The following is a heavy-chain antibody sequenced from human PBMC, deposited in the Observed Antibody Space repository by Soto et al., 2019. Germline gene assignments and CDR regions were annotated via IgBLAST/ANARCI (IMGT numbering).Heavy chain of an antibody. CDR3: ARGNSGAFDI. J-gene: IGHJ3*02. D-gene: IGHD6-19*01. CDR1: GYTLTTYS. CDR2: MNPLNGDT. Sequence: QVQLVQSGAEVKKPGASVKVSCTASGYTLTTYSMHWVRQAPGQRLEWMGWMNPLNGDTKYSQRFQGRLTIIRDTSASTSYMELSSLRSEDTAIYYCARGNSGAFDIWGQGTMVTVSS. V-gene: IGHV1-3*01.